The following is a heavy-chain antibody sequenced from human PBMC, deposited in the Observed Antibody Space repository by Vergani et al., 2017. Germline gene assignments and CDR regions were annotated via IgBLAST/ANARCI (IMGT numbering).Heavy chain of an antibody. CDR3: ARVNTETNGHLYYYYCMDV. V-gene: IGHV4-34*01. CDR1: GGSFTSYH. D-gene: IGHD4-11*01. J-gene: IGHJ6*02. Sequence: QVQLQQWGGGLLKPSETLSLTCVVNGGSFTSYHWTWIRQSPGAGLEWVGDIDHTGRPDYNPSLKSRLTMSVDKSRIQLSLTLNSVTATDTAIYFCARVNTETNGHLYYYYCMDVWGQGTAVTVS. CDR2: IDHTGRP.